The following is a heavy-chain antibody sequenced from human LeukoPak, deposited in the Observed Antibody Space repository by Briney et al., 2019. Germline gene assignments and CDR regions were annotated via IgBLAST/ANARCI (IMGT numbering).Heavy chain of an antibody. CDR3: ARANSYSSGWYPHAFDI. D-gene: IGHD6-19*01. CDR2: IYSGGTT. Sequence: PGGSLRLSCAASGFTVSNNYMSWVRQAPGKGLEWVSVIYSGGTTYYADSVKGRFTISRDTSKNTLYIQMNSLRAEDTAVYYCARANSYSSGWYPHAFDIWGQGTMVTVSS. J-gene: IGHJ3*02. CDR1: GFTVSNNY. V-gene: IGHV3-53*01.